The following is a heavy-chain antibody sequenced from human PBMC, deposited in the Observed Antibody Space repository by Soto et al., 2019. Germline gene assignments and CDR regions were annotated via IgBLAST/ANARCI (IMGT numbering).Heavy chain of an antibody. Sequence: QITLKESGPTLVKPTQTLTLTCTFSGFSLSTSGVGVGWIRQPPGKALEWLALIYWDDDKRYSPSLKSRLTLTKDTSKNQVVLTMTNMDPVDTATYYCAHKATVTTGRYFDLWGRGTLVTVSS. V-gene: IGHV2-5*02. CDR3: AHKATVTTGRYFDL. D-gene: IGHD4-17*01. J-gene: IGHJ2*01. CDR2: IYWDDDK. CDR1: GFSLSTSGVG.